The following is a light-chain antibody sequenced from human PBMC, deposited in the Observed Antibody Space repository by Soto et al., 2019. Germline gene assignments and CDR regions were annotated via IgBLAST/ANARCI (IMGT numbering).Light chain of an antibody. CDR3: QQYDTYWT. CDR2: KAS. CDR1: QSISSW. J-gene: IGKJ1*01. Sequence: DIQMTQSPSTLSACVGDRVTITCRARQSISSWLAWYQQKPGKAPKLLIYKASTLESGVPSRFSGSGSGTEFTLTISCLQPDDFATYSCQQYDTYWTFVQGTKVEIK. V-gene: IGKV1-5*03.